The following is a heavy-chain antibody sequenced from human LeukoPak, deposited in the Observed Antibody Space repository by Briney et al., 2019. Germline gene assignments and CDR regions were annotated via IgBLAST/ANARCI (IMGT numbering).Heavy chain of an antibody. D-gene: IGHD3-22*01. CDR3: ARDVYYYDSRAYYYFDY. Sequence: AAVKVSCKASGCTFTSNVISWVGQAPGQEVEWMGWISAYNGKTNYAQKVQGRVTMTTDTSTSTAYMELRSLRSDDTAMYYCARDVYYYDSRAYYYFDYWGQGTLVAVSS. CDR2: ISAYNGKT. CDR1: GCTFTSNV. V-gene: IGHV1-18*01. J-gene: IGHJ4*02.